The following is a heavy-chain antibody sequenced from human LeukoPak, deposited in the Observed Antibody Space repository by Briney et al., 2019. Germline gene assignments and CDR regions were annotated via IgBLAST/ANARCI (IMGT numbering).Heavy chain of an antibody. J-gene: IGHJ3*02. Sequence: GASVKVSCKASGGTFSSYAISWVRQAPGQGLEWMGGIIPIFGTANYAQKFQGRVTITTDESTSTAYMELSSLRSEDTAVYYCASPYCSSTSCYTLSAFDIWGQGTMVTVSS. CDR1: GGTFSSYA. CDR3: ASPYCSSTSCYTLSAFDI. CDR2: IIPIFGTA. D-gene: IGHD2-2*02. V-gene: IGHV1-69*05.